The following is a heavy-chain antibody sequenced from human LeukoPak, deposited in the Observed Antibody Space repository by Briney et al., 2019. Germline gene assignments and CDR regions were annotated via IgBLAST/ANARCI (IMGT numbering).Heavy chain of an antibody. V-gene: IGHV3-23*01. CDR2: ISGSGGST. CDR3: AKDVYYYYGMDV. J-gene: IGHJ6*02. Sequence: GGSLRLSCAASGFTFSSYAMSWVRQAPGKGLEWVSAISGSGGSTYYADSVKGRFTISRDNSKNTLYPQMNSLRAEDTAVYYCAKDVYYYYGMDVWGQGTTVTVSS. CDR1: GFTFSSYA.